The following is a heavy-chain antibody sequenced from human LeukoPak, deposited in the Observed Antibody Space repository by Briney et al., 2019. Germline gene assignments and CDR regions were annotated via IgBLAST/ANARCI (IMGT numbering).Heavy chain of an antibody. CDR1: GGTFSSYA. Sequence: SVNVSCKASGGTFSSYAISGVRQAPGQGLEWMGGSIPIFGTANYAQKFQGRVTITADESTSTAYMELSSLRSEDTAVYYCARGGFVGNTDILTGYGYWGQGTLVTVSS. V-gene: IGHV1-69*13. CDR2: SIPIFGTA. CDR3: ARGGFVGNTDILTGYGY. J-gene: IGHJ4*02. D-gene: IGHD3-9*01.